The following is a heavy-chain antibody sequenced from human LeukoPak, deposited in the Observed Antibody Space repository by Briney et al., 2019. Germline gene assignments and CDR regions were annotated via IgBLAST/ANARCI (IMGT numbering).Heavy chain of an antibody. J-gene: IGHJ4*02. CDR1: GFTVSSNY. Sequence: GGSLILSCAASGFTVSSNYMNWVRQAPGKGLEWVSVIYSGGSTYYADSVKGRFTISRDNSKNTLYLQMNSLRAEDTAVYYCAREAVTRNYFDYWGQGTLVTVSS. D-gene: IGHD4-17*01. CDR2: IYSGGST. V-gene: IGHV3-53*01. CDR3: AREAVTRNYFDY.